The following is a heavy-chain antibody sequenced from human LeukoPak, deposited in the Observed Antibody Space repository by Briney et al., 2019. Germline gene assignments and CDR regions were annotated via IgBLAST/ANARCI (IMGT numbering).Heavy chain of an antibody. CDR1: GFTLSRYW. V-gene: IGHV3-7*05. CDR2: MKQDGSEI. CDR3: ARHWWDSSGSYHFDY. J-gene: IGHJ4*02. D-gene: IGHD6-19*01. Sequence: GGSLTLSCAASGFTLSRYWMSWVRQAPGKGLEWVANMKQDGSEIYCVASVKGRFTVSRDNAKNSLSLQMNSLRADDTAVYYCARHWWDSSGSYHFDYWGQGTLVTVSS.